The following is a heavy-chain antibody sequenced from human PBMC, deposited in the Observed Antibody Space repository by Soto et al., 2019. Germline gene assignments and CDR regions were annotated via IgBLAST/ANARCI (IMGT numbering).Heavy chain of an antibody. J-gene: IGHJ4*02. V-gene: IGHV3-23*01. CDR2: ISGSGGST. CDR3: AKEVGGLWFGEWAFDY. Sequence: GGSLRLSCAASGFTFSSYAMSWVRQAPGKGLEWVSAISGSGGSTYYADSVKGRFTISRDNSKNTLYLQMNSLRAEDTAVYYCAKEVGGLWFGEWAFDYWGQGTLITVSS. D-gene: IGHD3-10*01. CDR1: GFTFSSYA.